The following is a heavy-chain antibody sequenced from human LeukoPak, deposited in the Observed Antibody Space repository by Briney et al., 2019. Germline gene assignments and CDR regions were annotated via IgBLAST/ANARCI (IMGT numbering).Heavy chain of an antibody. D-gene: IGHD5-12*01. CDR1: GGSISSYY. CDR2: IYSSGGT. CDR3: ARDLLHRGYAFDI. J-gene: IGHJ3*02. V-gene: IGHV4-4*07. Sequence: SETLSLTCTVSGGSISSYYWSWIRQPAGKGLEWIGRIYSSGGTNYNPSLKSRVTISVDPSKNQFSLKLSSVTAADTAVYYCARDLLHRGYAFDIWGQGSMVTVSS.